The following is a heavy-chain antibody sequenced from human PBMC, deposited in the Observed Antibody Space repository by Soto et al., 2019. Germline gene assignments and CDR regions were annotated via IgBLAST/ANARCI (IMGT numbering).Heavy chain of an antibody. CDR1: GFTFRSYA. CDR2: ISGSGIST. J-gene: IGHJ2*01. Sequence: DVQLLESGGGLVQPGGSLRLSCAASGFTFRSYAMSWVRQAPGKGLEWVSGISGSGISTHYADSVKGRFTVSRDNSKNTLYLQMTSLRAEDTAVYNCAKEPVGPDWYFELWGRGTLVTVSS. CDR3: AKEPVGPDWYFEL. V-gene: IGHV3-23*01.